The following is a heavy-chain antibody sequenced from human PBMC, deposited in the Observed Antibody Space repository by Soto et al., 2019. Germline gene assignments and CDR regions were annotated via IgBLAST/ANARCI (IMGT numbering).Heavy chain of an antibody. V-gene: IGHV4-39*01. J-gene: IGHJ1*01. Sequence: SETLSLTCTVSGGSISSSSYYWGWIRQPPGKGLEWIGSIYYSGSTYYNPSLKSRFTISVDTSKNQFSLKLSSVTAADSAVYYCARHSRDFWSGYYHLEYFKHWGQGTLVTVSS. CDR1: GGSISSSSYY. CDR2: IYYSGST. D-gene: IGHD3-3*01. CDR3: ARHSRDFWSGYYHLEYFKH.